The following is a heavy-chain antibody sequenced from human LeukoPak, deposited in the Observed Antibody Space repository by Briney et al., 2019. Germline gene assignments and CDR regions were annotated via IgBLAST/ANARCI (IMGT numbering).Heavy chain of an antibody. CDR1: GFTFRNYA. V-gene: IGHV3-23*01. J-gene: IGHJ4*02. CDR3: ATYAVAGTEY. CDR2: ISGGGGGA. D-gene: IGHD6-19*01. Sequence: GGSLRLSCAASGFTFRNYAMSWVRQAPGKGLEWVSVISGGGGGAYYADSLKGRFTISRDNAKNTLYLQMNSLRDEDTAMYYCATYAVAGTEYWGQGTLLTVSS.